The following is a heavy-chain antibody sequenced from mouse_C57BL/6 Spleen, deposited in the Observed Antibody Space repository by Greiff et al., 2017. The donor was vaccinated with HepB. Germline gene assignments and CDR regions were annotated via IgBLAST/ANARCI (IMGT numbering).Heavy chain of an antibody. D-gene: IGHD1-1*01. Sequence: EVKLVESGEGLVKPGGSLKLSCAASGFTFSSYAMSWVRQTPEKRLEWVAYISSGGDYIYYADTVKGRFTISRDNARNTLYLQMSSLKSEDTAMYYCTRDATTVVALPHVHYYAMDYWGQGTSVTVSS. V-gene: IGHV5-9-1*02. CDR1: GFTFSSYA. CDR2: ISSGGDYI. CDR3: TRDATTVVALPHVHYYAMDY. J-gene: IGHJ4*01.